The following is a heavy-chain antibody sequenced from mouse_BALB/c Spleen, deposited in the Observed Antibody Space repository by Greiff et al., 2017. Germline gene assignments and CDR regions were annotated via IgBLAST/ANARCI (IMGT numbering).Heavy chain of an antibody. J-gene: IGHJ1*01. V-gene: IGHV5-6-5*01. Sequence: KLVESGGGLVKPGGSLKLSCAASGFTFSSYAMSWVRQTPEKRLEWVASISSGGSTYYPDSVKGRFTISRDNARNILYLQMSSLRSEDTAMYYCARALLRYFDVWGAGTTVTVSS. CDR2: ISSGGST. CDR1: GFTFSSYA. CDR3: ARALLRYFDV. D-gene: IGHD1-2*01.